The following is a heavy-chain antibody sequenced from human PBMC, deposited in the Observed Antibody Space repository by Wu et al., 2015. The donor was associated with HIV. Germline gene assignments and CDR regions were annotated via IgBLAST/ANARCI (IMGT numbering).Heavy chain of an antibody. CDR3: ARSMPKKLTYYPDAFDI. CDR1: GGTFSSYA. V-gene: IGHV1-69*13. D-gene: IGHD2/OR15-2a*01. Sequence: QVQLVQSGAEVKKPGSSVKVSCKASGGTFSSYAISWVRQAPGQGLEWMGRIIPIFGTANYAQKFQGRVTITADESTSTAYMELSSLRSEDTAVYYCARSMPKKLTYYPDAFDIWGQGTMVTVSS. J-gene: IGHJ3*02. CDR2: IIPIFGTA.